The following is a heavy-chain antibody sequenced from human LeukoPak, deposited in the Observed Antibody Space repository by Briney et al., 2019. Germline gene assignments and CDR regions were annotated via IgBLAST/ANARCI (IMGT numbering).Heavy chain of an antibody. Sequence: PGRSLRLSCAASGFTFSSYGMHWVRQAPGKGLEWVAVISYDGSNKYYADSVKGRFTISRDNSKNTLYLQMNSLRAEDTAVYYCAKDLQFGDSSGLLDYWGQGTLVTVSS. CDR3: AKDLQFGDSSGLLDY. D-gene: IGHD3-22*01. CDR2: ISYDGSNK. V-gene: IGHV3-30*18. CDR1: GFTFSSYG. J-gene: IGHJ4*02.